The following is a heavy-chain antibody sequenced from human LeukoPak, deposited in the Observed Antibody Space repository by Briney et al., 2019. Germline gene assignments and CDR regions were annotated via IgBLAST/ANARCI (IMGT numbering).Heavy chain of an antibody. D-gene: IGHD1-26*01. CDR3: AKDGYEGADFDY. J-gene: IGHJ4*02. Sequence: GRSLRLSCAASGFPFSSYGMHWVRQAPGKGLEWVAVISYDGSNKYYADSVKGRFTISRDNSKNTLYLQMISLRAEDTAVYYCAKDGYEGADFDYWGQGTLVTVSS. V-gene: IGHV3-30*18. CDR2: ISYDGSNK. CDR1: GFPFSSYG.